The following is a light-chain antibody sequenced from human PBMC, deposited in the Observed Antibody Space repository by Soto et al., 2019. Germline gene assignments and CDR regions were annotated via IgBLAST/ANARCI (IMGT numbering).Light chain of an antibody. Sequence: QSALTQPASVSGSPGQSITISCTGTSSDVGGYNYVSWYQQHPGKATKLMIYDVSNRPSGVSNRFSGSKSGNTASLTISWLQAEDEADYYCSSYTSSSTLEVFGTGTKVTVL. V-gene: IGLV2-14*01. CDR1: SSDVGGYNY. CDR3: SSYTSSSTLEV. J-gene: IGLJ1*01. CDR2: DVS.